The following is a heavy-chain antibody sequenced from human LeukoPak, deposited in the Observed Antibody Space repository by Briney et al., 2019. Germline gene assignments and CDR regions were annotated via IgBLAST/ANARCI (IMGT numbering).Heavy chain of an antibody. D-gene: IGHD4-17*01. CDR3: ARGISRFMVTTPPGY. V-gene: IGHV1-8*01. CDR1: GYTFTSYD. Sequence: GASVKVSCKASGYTFTSYDINWVRQATGQGLEWMGWMNPNSGNTGFAQKFQGRVTMTRDTSTSTVYMELSSLRSEDTAVYYCARGISRFMVTTPPGYWGQGTLVTVSS. CDR2: MNPNSGNT. J-gene: IGHJ4*02.